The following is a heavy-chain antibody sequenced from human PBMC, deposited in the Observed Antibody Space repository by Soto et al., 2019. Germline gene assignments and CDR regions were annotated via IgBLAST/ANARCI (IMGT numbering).Heavy chain of an antibody. CDR1: GLSLSTTGVG. J-gene: IGHJ4*02. V-gene: IGHV2-5*01. CDR2: IYWHDDK. Sequence: AALVNPTHTLTLIYTFCGLSLSTTGVGVSWLRQPPGKALEWLALIYWHDDKRYSPSLKSRLTITKDTSKNQVVLTMTNMDPVDTATYYCAHRGGATVGLYYFDYWGQGALVTVSS. CDR3: AHRGGATVGLYYFDY. D-gene: IGHD3-16*01.